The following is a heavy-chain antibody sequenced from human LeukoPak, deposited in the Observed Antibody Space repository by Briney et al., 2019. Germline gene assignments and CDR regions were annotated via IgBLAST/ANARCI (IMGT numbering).Heavy chain of an antibody. D-gene: IGHD2-2*01. CDR2: IGTYGGDT. CDR3: ARDPEGVVPAATDY. CDR1: TSR. Sequence: ASVKVSCKATSRISWVRQAPGQGLEWMGWIGTYGGDTYYAQKFQGRITVTTDTSTSTVYMELRNLRSDDTAVYYCARDPEGVVPAATDYWGQGTLVTVSS. V-gene: IGHV1-18*01. J-gene: IGHJ4*02.